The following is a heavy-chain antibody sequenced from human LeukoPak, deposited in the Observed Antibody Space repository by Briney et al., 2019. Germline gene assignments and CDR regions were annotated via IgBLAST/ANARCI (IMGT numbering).Heavy chain of an antibody. CDR3: ARSGVPGAMTWFDP. Sequence: GESLKISCKGSGYSFTTYWIGWVRQMPRKGLEWMGIIFPGDSDTRYSPSFQGQVTISADKSINAAYLQWRSLKASDTAMYYCARSGVPGAMTWFDPWGQGTLVTVSS. CDR2: IFPGDSDT. D-gene: IGHD2-2*01. V-gene: IGHV5-51*01. CDR1: GYSFTTYW. J-gene: IGHJ5*02.